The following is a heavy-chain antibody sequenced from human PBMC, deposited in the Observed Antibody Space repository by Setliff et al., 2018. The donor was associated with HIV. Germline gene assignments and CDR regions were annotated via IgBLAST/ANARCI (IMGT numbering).Heavy chain of an antibody. CDR3: ARLKGQYSSSSGRTWFDP. CDR2: INDSGST. CDR1: GGSFSDYY. D-gene: IGHD6-6*01. Sequence: SETLSLTCAVYGGSFSDYYWTWIRQPPGKGLEWIGEINDSGSTNYNPSLKSRVTMSVDTTKNQFSLKLSSVTAADTAVYYCARLKGQYSSSSGRTWFDPWGQGTHRSPSPQ. J-gene: IGHJ5*02. V-gene: IGHV4-34*01.